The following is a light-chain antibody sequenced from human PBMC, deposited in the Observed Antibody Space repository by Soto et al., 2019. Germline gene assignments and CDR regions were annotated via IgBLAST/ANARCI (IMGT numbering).Light chain of an antibody. Sequence: QSVLTQPASVSGSPGQSITISCTGTISDVGGYNFVSWYQQYPGKAPKLMIFVFINRPSGVSNRFSGSNSGNTASLTISGLQAEDEADYYCSSFTGSNYVFGTGTKVTVL. V-gene: IGLV2-14*03. CDR1: ISDVGGYNF. J-gene: IGLJ1*01. CDR3: SSFTGSNYV. CDR2: VFI.